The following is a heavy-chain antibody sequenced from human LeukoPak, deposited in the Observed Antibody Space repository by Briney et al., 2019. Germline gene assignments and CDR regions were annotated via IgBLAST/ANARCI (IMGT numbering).Heavy chain of an antibody. Sequence: SETLSLTCTVSGYSISSGYYWGWIRQPPGKGLEWIGEINHSGSTNYNPSLKSRVTISVDTSKNQFSLKLSSVTAADTAVYYCARRSRAARPYYYYYYMDVWGKGTTVTVSS. D-gene: IGHD6-6*01. J-gene: IGHJ6*03. V-gene: IGHV4-38-2*02. CDR2: INHSGST. CDR3: ARRSRAARPYYYYYYMDV. CDR1: GYSISSGYY.